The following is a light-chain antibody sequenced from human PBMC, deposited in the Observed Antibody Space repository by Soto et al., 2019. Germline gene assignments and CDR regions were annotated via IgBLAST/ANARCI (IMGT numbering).Light chain of an antibody. CDR2: KAS. V-gene: IGKV1-5*03. Sequence: DIQMTQSPSTLSASVGDRVTITCRASQSISTWLAWYQQEPGKAPKLLIHKASSLQSGVPSRFSGSGSGTDFTLTISSLHPDDFAVYYCQQYNKWPPTFGGGTKVEI. CDR1: QSISTW. J-gene: IGKJ4*01. CDR3: QQYNKWPPT.